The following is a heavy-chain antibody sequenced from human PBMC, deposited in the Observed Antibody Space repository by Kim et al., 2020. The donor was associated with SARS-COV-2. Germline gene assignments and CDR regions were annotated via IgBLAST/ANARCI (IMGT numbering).Heavy chain of an antibody. V-gene: IGHV7-4-1*02. D-gene: IGHD3-10*01. CDR3: AIPGDYYGSGSYPNYGMDV. CDR1: GYTFTSYA. CDR2: INTNTGNP. J-gene: IGHJ6*04. Sequence: ASVKVSCKASGYTFTSYAMNWVRQAPGQGLEWMGWINTNTGNPTYAQGFTGRFVFSLDTSVSTAYLQISSLQAEDTAVYYCAIPGDYYGSGSYPNYGMDVWGKGTTVTVSS.